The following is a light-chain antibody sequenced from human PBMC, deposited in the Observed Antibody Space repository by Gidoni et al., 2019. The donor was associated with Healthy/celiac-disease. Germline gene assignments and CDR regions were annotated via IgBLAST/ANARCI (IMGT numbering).Light chain of an antibody. CDR3: QQYYRTPIT. V-gene: IGKV4-1*01. CDR1: QSVLYSSNNKNY. CDR2: WAS. Sequence: DIVMTQSPDSLAVSLGERATINCKSSQSVLYSSNNKNYLAWYQQKPGQPPKLLIYWASSRESGVPDRFSGSGSGTDFTLTISSLQAEDVAVYYCQQYYRTPITFXQXTRLEIK. J-gene: IGKJ5*01.